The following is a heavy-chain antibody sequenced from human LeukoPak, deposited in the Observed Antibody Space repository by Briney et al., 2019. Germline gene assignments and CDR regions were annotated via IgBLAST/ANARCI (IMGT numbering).Heavy chain of an antibody. CDR3: ARAPNWDRPFAS. D-gene: IGHD7-27*01. CDR2: VYYSGSP. V-gene: IGHV4-59*01. Sequence: SETLSLTCTVSGDSISRFYWSWIRQPPGKGLESIGYVYYSGSPTYGPSLNSRVTISVDTSKNQFSLKMTSVTAADTAVYYCARAPNWDRPFASWGQGTLVTVSS. J-gene: IGHJ4*02. CDR1: GDSISRFY.